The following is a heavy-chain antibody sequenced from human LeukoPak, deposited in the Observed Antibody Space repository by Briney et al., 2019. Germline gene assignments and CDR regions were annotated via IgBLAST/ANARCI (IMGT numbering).Heavy chain of an antibody. D-gene: IGHD6-19*01. CDR2: ISSNGGST. Sequence: GGSLRLSCAASGFTFSSYSMHWVRQAPGKGLEYVSAISSNGGSTYYANCVKGRFTISRHNSKNTLYLQMGSLRDEDMAVYYCAREAPVAAGSDAFDIWGQGTMVTVSS. V-gene: IGHV3-64*01. J-gene: IGHJ3*02. CDR3: AREAPVAAGSDAFDI. CDR1: GFTFSSYS.